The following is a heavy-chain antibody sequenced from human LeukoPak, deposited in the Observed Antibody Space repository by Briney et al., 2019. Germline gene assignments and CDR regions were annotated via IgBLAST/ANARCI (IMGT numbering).Heavy chain of an antibody. CDR3: SRGLDSRKLGY. Sequence: SQTLSLTCTVSGASFSSGDQYWNWIRQSPGKGLEWIGSIHPSGTLYDNPSLESRVTMSMDTSKNQFSLNLNSVTAADTAVYFCSRGLDSRKLGYWGQGTLVTVSS. D-gene: IGHD3-22*01. CDR1: GASFSSGDQY. CDR2: IHPSGTL. J-gene: IGHJ4*02. V-gene: IGHV4-31*03.